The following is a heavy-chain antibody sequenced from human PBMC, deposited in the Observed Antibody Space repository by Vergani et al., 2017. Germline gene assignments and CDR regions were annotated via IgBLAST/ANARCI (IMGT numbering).Heavy chain of an antibody. CDR3: TRVRSLAGGSGSYYYYGMDV. CDR1: GFTFSSYT. D-gene: IGHD3-10*01. Sequence: VQLVESGGGLVQPGGSLRLSCAASGFTFSSYTISWVRQAPGQGLEWMGRIIPILGIANYAQKFQGRVTITADKSTSTAYMELSSLRSEDTAVYYCTRVRSLAGGSGSYYYYGMDVWGQGTTVTVSS. J-gene: IGHJ6*02. V-gene: IGHV1-69*02. CDR2: IIPILGIA.